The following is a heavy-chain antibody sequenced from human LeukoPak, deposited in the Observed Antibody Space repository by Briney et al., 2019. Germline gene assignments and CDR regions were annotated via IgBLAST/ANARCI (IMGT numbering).Heavy chain of an antibody. CDR1: GYTFTGYY. V-gene: IGHV1-2*02. D-gene: IGHD6-6*01. J-gene: IGHJ6*03. CDR3: ARGIGIQGGIAARFTLHFYYMDV. Sequence: AASVKVSCKASGYTFTGYYMHWVRQAPGQGLEWMGWINPNSGGTNYAQKFQGRVTMTRDTSISTAYMELSRLRSDDTAVYYCARGIGIQGGIAARFTLHFYYMDVWGKGTTVTVSS. CDR2: INPNSGGT.